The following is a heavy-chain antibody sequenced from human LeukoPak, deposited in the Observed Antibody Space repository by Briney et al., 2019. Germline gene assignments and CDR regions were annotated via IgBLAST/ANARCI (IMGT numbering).Heavy chain of an antibody. CDR3: AKLATSDTGETY. J-gene: IGHJ4*02. D-gene: IGHD3-16*01. Sequence: ASVTVSCKASGYTFTINHIHWVRQAPGQGLEWMGVINPSGDSTTYAQNFQGRVTMTGDTSTSTVYMELRSLRSEDTAIYYCAKLATSDTGETYWGQGTLVTVSS. V-gene: IGHV1-46*01. CDR2: INPSGDST. CDR1: GYTFTINH.